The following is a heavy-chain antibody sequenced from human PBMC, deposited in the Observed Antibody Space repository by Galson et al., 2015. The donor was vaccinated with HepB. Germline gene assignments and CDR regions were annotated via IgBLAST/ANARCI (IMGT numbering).Heavy chain of an antibody. CDR3: VRGMSYDDAFDI. CDR2: INPSGGST. J-gene: IGHJ3*02. D-gene: IGHD1-26*01. Sequence: SVKVSCKASGYTFTSYYMHWVRQAPGQGLEWMGVINPSGGSTNYAPKFQGRVTMTRDTSTSTVYMDLSSLRSEDTAVYYCVRGMSYDDAFDIWGQGTMVTVSS. V-gene: IGHV1-46*03. CDR1: GYTFTSYY.